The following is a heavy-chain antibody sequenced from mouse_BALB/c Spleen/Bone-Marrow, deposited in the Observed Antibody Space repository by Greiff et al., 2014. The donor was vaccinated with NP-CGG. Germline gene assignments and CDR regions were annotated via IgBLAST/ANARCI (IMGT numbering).Heavy chain of an antibody. CDR1: GYTFTGYT. J-gene: IGHJ2*01. D-gene: IGHD1-2*01. V-gene: IGHV1-4*02. Sequence: LVESASELARPGASVRLSCRASGYTFTGYTMQWVKQRPGQGLEWIGYIVPRSGYTDYNQKFKDKTTLTADKSSSTAYMQLSRLTSEDSAVYYCAREDTTTAYFDYWGQGTTLTVSS. CDR2: IVPRSGYT. CDR3: AREDTTTAYFDY.